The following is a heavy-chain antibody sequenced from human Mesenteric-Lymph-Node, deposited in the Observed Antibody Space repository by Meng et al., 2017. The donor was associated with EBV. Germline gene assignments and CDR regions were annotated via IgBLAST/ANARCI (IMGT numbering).Heavy chain of an antibody. D-gene: IGHD3-16*01. J-gene: IGHJ5*02. V-gene: IGHV4-34*01. Sequence: QVKRHQWGAGLLKPSETLSLTGAVYGASFSDYYWTWISQPPGKGLEWIGEVNHGGATIYNPSLESRVTISIDTSKNQFSLKVTSVTAADTAVYFCATLGSFASSIDPWGQGTLVTVSS. CDR1: GASFSDYY. CDR2: VNHGGAT. CDR3: ATLGSFASSIDP.